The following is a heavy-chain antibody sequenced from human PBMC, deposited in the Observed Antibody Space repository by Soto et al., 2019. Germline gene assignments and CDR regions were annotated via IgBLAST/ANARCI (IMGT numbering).Heavy chain of an antibody. CDR2: IYYSGST. Sequence: PSETLSLTCTVSGGSISSSSYYWGWIRQPPGKGLEWIGSIYYSGSTYYSPSLKSRVTISVDTSKNQFSLKLSSVTAADTAVYYCARAAGDYGDYGHWFDPWGQGTLVTVSS. J-gene: IGHJ5*02. V-gene: IGHV4-39*07. CDR1: GGSISSSSYY. CDR3: ARAAGDYGDYGHWFDP. D-gene: IGHD4-17*01.